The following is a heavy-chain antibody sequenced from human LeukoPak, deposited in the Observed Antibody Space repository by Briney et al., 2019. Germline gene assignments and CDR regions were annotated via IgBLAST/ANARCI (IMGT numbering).Heavy chain of an antibody. CDR1: GYTFTSYY. Sequence: ASVKVSCKASGYTFTSYYMHWVRQAPGQGLEWMGIINPSGGSTSYAQKFQGRVTMTRDTSMSTVYMELSSLRSEDTAVYYCAREESDYYDSSGPWFDPWGQGTLVTVSS. CDR3: AREESDYYDSSGPWFDP. J-gene: IGHJ5*02. D-gene: IGHD3-22*01. V-gene: IGHV1-46*01. CDR2: INPSGGST.